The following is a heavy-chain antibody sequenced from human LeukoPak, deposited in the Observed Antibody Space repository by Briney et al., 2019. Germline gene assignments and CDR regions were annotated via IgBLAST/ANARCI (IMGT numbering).Heavy chain of an antibody. CDR1: GDSINGYY. Sequence: KAWETLSLTCTVSGDSINGYYWSWFRQPAGKGVEWIGRIFSGGRTNHNPSLKTRVTMSVDTSKNQFSLRLSSVTAADTAVYYCARLNTRSTNFQFDSWGQGTLVTVSS. V-gene: IGHV4-4*07. J-gene: IGHJ4*02. CDR3: ARLNTRSTNFQFDS. CDR2: IFSGGRT. D-gene: IGHD2/OR15-2a*01.